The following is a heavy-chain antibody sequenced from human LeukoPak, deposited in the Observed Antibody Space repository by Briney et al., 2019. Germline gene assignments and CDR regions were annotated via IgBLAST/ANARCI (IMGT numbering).Heavy chain of an antibody. D-gene: IGHD3-3*01. CDR2: IANDGRDK. CDR3: AKEARYDFWSGYYSCFDY. J-gene: IGHJ4*02. V-gene: IGHV3-30*18. Sequence: GGSLRLSCAASGFSFSSYGMYWVRQAPGKGPEWVAVIANDGRDKYQADSVKGRFTISRDNSKNTLYLQMNSLRAEDTAVYYCAKEARYDFWSGYYSCFDYWGQGTLVTVSS. CDR1: GFSFSSYG.